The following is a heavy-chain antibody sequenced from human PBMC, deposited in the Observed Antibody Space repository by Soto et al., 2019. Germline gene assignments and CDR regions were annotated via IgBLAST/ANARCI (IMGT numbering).Heavy chain of an antibody. CDR3: SRDGCGEWPGMDV. V-gene: IGHV4-61*01. CDR2: IYYSGST. Sequence: QVQLQESGPGLVKPSETLSLTCTVSGGSVSSGSYYWSWIRQHPGKGLEWIGYIYYSGSTNYNPSLTSRVTISVDKSQNQFSLKLSAVTAADSAVYYGSRDGCGEWPGMDVWGQGTTVTVSS. D-gene: IGHD3-10*01. CDR1: GGSVSSGSYY. J-gene: IGHJ6*02.